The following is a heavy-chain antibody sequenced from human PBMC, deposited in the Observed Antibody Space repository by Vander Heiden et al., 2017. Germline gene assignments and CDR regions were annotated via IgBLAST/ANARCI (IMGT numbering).Heavy chain of an antibody. CDR3: ARGRSGYLPERGMDV. CDR2: ISWNSGHI. Sequence: EAQLVAPGGGLVQPGRTLRLFCAAPGFTFDDHVMHWVRQAPGKGLEWVSGISWNSGHIDYADSVKGRFTISRDNTKNSLYLHMSSLRAEDTALYYCARGRSGYLPERGMDVWGQGTTVTVS. V-gene: IGHV3-9*01. D-gene: IGHD5-12*01. J-gene: IGHJ6*02. CDR1: GFTFDDHV.